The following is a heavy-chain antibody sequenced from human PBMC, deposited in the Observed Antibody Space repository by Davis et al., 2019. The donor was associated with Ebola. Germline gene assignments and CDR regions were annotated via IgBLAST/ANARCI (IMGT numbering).Heavy chain of an antibody. D-gene: IGHD5-12*01. Sequence: AASVKVSCKASGGTFSSYAISWVRQAPGQGLEWMGGIIPIIAREDYAQKFQGRVTISADASTDTAYMELSSLRSEDTAIYYCARGDIVTDQVEYFDYWGQGTLVTVSS. J-gene: IGHJ4*02. CDR1: GGTFSSYA. V-gene: IGHV1-69*13. CDR2: IIPIIARE. CDR3: ARGDIVTDQVEYFDY.